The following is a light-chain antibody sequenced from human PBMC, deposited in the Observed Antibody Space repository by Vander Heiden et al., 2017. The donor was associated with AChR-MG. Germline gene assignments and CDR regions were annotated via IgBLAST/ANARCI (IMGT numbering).Light chain of an antibody. V-gene: IGKV4-1*01. CDR1: RRVLYSSNNKNY. CDR2: WAS. Sequence: DIVMTQSPDSLAASLGERATINCKCSRRVLYSSNNKNYLAWYQQKPGQPPKLLIYWASTRESGVPDRFSGSGSGTDFTLTISSLQAEDVAVYYCQQYFSTSYTFGQGTKLEIK. CDR3: QQYFSTSYT. J-gene: IGKJ2*01.